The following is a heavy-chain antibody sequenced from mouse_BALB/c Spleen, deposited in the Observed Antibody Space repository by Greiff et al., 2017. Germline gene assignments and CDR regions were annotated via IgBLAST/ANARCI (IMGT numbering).Heavy chain of an antibody. Sequence: VQLQQSGAELAKPGASVKMSCKASGYTFTSYWMHWVKQRPGQGLEWIGYINPSTGYTEYNQKFKDKATLTADKSSSTAYMQLSSLTSEDSAVYYCASYYGNYGFAYWGQGTLVTVSA. CDR3: ASYYGNYGFAY. D-gene: IGHD2-1*01. J-gene: IGHJ3*01. CDR1: GYTFTSYW. V-gene: IGHV1-7*01. CDR2: INPSTGYT.